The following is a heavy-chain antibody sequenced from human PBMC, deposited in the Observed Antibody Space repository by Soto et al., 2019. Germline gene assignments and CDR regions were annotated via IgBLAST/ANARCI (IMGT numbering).Heavy chain of an antibody. CDR3: ARAGGETDYYYGMDV. D-gene: IGHD7-27*01. CDR1: GYAFSNYY. V-gene: IGHV1-46*01. J-gene: IGHJ6*02. Sequence: QVHLMQSGAEVKKPGASVKVSCKASGYAFSNYYIHWVRQAPGHGLEWMGIINPSDGTTTYTQKFQGRVTMTRDTSTSTVFMELSSLRSDDTAIYYCARAGGETDYYYGMDVWGQGTTVTVSS. CDR2: INPSDGTT.